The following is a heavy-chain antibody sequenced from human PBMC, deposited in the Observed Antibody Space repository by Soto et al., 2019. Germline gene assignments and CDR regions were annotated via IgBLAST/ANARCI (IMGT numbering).Heavy chain of an antibody. CDR2: ISGSGGST. Sequence: EVQLLESGGGLVQPGGSLRLSCADSGFTFSSYAMSWVRQAPGKGLEWVSAISGSGGSTYYADSVKGRFTISRDNSKNALYLQMNSISAEDTAVYYCAKALQLWYSWYFDLWGRGTLVTVSS. V-gene: IGHV3-23*01. J-gene: IGHJ2*01. CDR3: AKALQLWYSWYFDL. D-gene: IGHD5-18*01. CDR1: GFTFSSYA.